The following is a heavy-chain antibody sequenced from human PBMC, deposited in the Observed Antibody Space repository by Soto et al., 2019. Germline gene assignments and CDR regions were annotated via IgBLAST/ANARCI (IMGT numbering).Heavy chain of an antibody. CDR1: GGSISSGGYY. CDR3: ARGPSTILNHFAFDY. J-gene: IGHJ4*02. V-gene: IGHV4-31*03. CDR2: IYYSGST. Sequence: SGTLSLTCTVSGGSISSGGYYWSWIRQHPGKGVEWIGYIYYSGSTYYNPSLKSRVTISVDTSKNQFSLKLSSVTAADTAVYYCARGPSTILNHFAFDYWGQGTLVTVSS. D-gene: IGHD1-26*01.